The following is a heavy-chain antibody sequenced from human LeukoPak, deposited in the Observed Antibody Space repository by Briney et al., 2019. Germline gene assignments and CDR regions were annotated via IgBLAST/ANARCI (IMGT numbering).Heavy chain of an antibody. J-gene: IGHJ4*02. CDR1: GYTFTSYA. V-gene: IGHV7-4-1*02. CDR2: INTNTGNP. CDR3: ALNNYSGNEGY. Sequence: GASVKVSRKASGYTFTSYAMNWVRQAPGQGLEWMGWINTNTGNPTYAQGFTGRFVFSLDTSVSTAYLQISSLKAEDTTVYYCALNNYSGNEGYWGQGTLVTVSS. D-gene: IGHD5-12*01.